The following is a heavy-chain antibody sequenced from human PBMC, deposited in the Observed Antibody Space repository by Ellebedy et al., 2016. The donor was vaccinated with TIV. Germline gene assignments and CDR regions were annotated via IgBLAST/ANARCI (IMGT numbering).Heavy chain of an antibody. CDR2: IRNKANSYTT. CDR1: GFTFSDHY. Sequence: GGSLRLSCAASGFTFSDHYMDWVRQAPGKGLEWVGRIRNKANSYTTEYAASVKGRFTISRDDSKNSLYLQMDSLKTEDTAVYYCASDGYYDFWSGYYPNYYYYGMDVWGQGTTVTVSS. CDR3: ASDGYYDFWSGYYPNYYYYGMDV. V-gene: IGHV3-72*01. J-gene: IGHJ6*02. D-gene: IGHD3-3*01.